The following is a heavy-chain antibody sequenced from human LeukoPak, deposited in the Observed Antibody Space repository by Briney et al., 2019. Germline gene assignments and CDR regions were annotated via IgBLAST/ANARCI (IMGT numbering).Heavy chain of an antibody. D-gene: IGHD4-17*01. CDR2: ISYDGSNK. CDR3: ATLRFDAFDI. Sequence: GGSLRLSCAASGFTFSSYSMNWVRQAPGKGLEWVAVISYDGSNKYYADSVKGRFTISRDNSKNTLYLQMNSLRAEDTAVYYCATLRFDAFDIWGQGTMVTVSS. CDR1: GFTFSSYS. J-gene: IGHJ3*02. V-gene: IGHV3-30*03.